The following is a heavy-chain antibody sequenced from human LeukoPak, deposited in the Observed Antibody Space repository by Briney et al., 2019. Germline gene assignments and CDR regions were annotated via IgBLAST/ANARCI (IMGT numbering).Heavy chain of an antibody. V-gene: IGHV4-31*03. CDR3: ARSGTVTTWNY. CDR1: GGSISSGGYY. J-gene: IGHJ4*02. CDR2: IYYSGTT. Sequence: PSQTLSLTCTVSGGSISSGGYYWSWIRQHPGKGLEWIGCIYYSGTTYYHPSLTSRVAISVDASKNQFSLKLSSVTAADTAVYYCARSGTVTTWNYWGQGTLVTVSS. D-gene: IGHD4-17*01.